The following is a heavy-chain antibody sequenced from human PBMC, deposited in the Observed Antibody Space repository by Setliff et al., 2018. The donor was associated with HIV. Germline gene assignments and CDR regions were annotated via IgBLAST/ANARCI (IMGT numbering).Heavy chain of an antibody. CDR1: GGSISSSSYY. CDR2: IYYSGST. CDR3: ARHRRWSGYYMESNWFDP. J-gene: IGHJ5*02. Sequence: TSETLSLTCTVSGGSISSSSYYWGWIRQPPGKGLEWIGSIYYSGSTYYNPSLKSRVTISVDTSKNQFSLKLSSVTAADTAVYYCARHRRWSGYYMESNWFDPWGQGTLVTVSS. V-gene: IGHV4-39*01. D-gene: IGHD3-3*01.